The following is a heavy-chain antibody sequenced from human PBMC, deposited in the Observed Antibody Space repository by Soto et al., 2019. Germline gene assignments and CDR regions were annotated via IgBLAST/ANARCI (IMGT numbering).Heavy chain of an antibody. V-gene: IGHV4-30-2*01. D-gene: IGHD3-10*01. CDR2: IYHSGST. Sequence: PSETLSLTCAVSGGSISSGGYSWSWIRQPPGKGLEWIGYIYHSGSTYYNPSLKSRVTISVDRSKNQFSLKLSSVTAADTAVYYCARSYGSGSSHFDYWGQGTLVTVSS. CDR3: ARSYGSGSSHFDY. J-gene: IGHJ4*02. CDR1: GGSISSGGYS.